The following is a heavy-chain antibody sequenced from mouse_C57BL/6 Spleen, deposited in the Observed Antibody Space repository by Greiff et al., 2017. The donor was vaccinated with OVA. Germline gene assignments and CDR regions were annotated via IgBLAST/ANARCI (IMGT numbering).Heavy chain of an antibody. CDR2: IRLKSDNYAT. Sequence: EVKLVESGGGLVQPGGSMKLSCVASGFTFSNYWMNWVRQSPEKGLEWVAQIRLKSDNYATHYAESVKGRFTISRDDSKSSVYLQMNNLRAEDTGIYYCTAGGYEVFAYWGQGTLVTVSA. J-gene: IGHJ3*01. CDR1: GFTFSNYW. V-gene: IGHV6-3*01. D-gene: IGHD2-2*01. CDR3: TAGGYEVFAY.